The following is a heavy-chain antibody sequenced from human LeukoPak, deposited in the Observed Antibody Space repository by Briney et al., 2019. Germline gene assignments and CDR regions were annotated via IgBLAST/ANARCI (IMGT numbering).Heavy chain of an antibody. CDR2: ISGYSDNT. D-gene: IGHD6-6*01. J-gene: IGHJ4*02. CDR1: GYSFTSYG. V-gene: IGHV1-18*01. Sequence: ASVKVSCKTSGYSFTSYGISWVRQAPGQGLEWMGWISGYSDNTNYAQKVQGRVTLTTDTSTRTVYMELRSLRSDDTAVYYCARDHPYRSSPKTPIDYWGQGTLVTVSS. CDR3: ARDHPYRSSPKTPIDY.